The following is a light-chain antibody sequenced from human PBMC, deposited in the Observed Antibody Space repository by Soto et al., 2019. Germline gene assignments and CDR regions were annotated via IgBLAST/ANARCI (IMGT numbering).Light chain of an antibody. J-gene: IGLJ2*01. CDR3: SSYAGINTLV. Sequence: QSALPQPPSASGSPGQSVTISCTGTSSDVGGHNYVSWYQQRPGKAPKLIIYDVTQRPSGVSDRFSGYKSGNTATLTVSGLQAEDEADYHCSSYAGINTLVFGGGTKLTVL. CDR2: DVT. V-gene: IGLV2-8*01. CDR1: SSDVGGHNY.